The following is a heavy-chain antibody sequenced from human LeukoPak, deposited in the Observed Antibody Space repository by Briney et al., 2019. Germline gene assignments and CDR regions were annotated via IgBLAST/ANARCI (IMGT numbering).Heavy chain of an antibody. CDR1: GGTFSSYA. D-gene: IGHD4-11*01. Sequence: SVKVSCKASGGTFSSYAISWVRQAPGQGLEWMGRIIPIFGVANYAQKFQGRVTITADKSTSPAYMELSSLRSEDTAVYYCARDKDDYSNYGPPSGMDVWGQGTTVTVSS. V-gene: IGHV1-69*04. CDR2: IIPIFGVA. J-gene: IGHJ6*02. CDR3: ARDKDDYSNYGPPSGMDV.